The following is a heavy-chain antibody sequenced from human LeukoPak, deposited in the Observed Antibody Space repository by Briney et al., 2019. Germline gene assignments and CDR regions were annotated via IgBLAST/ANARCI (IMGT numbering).Heavy chain of an antibody. V-gene: IGHV4-31*03. CDR1: GGSISSGGYY. D-gene: IGHD3-3*01. CDR2: IYYSGST. CDR3: ASSKGDFWSVPPWGSYYGMDV. Sequence: SETLSLTCTVSGGSISSGGYYWSWIRQHPGKGLEWIGYIYYSGSTYYNPSLKSRVTISVDTSKNQFSLKLSSVTAADTAVYYCASSKGDFWSVPPWGSYYGMDVWGQGTTVTVSS. J-gene: IGHJ6*02.